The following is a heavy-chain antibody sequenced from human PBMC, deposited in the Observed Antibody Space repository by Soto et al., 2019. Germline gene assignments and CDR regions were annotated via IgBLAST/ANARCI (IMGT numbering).Heavy chain of an antibody. CDR3: ARGRYFRIRYMDV. CDR1: GGSFSGYY. CDR2: INHSGST. D-gene: IGHD1-1*01. J-gene: IGHJ6*03. V-gene: IGHV4-34*01. Sequence: TLSLTCAVYGGSFSGYYWSWIRQPPGKGLEWIGEINHSGSTNYNPSLKSRVTISVDTSKNQFSLKLSSVTAADTAVYYCARGRYFRIRYMDVWGKGTTVTVSS.